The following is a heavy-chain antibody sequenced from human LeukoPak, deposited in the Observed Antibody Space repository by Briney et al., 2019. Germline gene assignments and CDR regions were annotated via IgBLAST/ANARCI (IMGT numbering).Heavy chain of an antibody. J-gene: IGHJ4*02. CDR2: MYYSGTP. V-gene: IGHV4-39*07. CDR1: GGSINSSNYY. D-gene: IGHD3-22*01. Sequence: PSETLSLTCTVSGGSINSSNYYWAWIRQPPGKGLEWIGSMYYSGTPYYNPSLKSRVTISLDTSKNQFSLKLSSVTAADTAVYYCARDSSGFGSLPGYWGQGTLVTVSS. CDR3: ARDSSGFGSLPGY.